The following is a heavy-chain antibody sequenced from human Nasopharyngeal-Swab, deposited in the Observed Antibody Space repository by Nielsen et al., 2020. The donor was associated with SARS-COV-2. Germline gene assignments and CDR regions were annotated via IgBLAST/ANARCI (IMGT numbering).Heavy chain of an antibody. Sequence: GGSLRLSCAASGFPFRNYAMTWVRQAPGKGLEWVSGISGRGGSTYYADSVKGRFTISRDNSKNTLYLQMNSLRGEDTAVYYCAKGDLKWVQHKYAMDVWGQETTVTVSS. CDR3: AKGDLKWVQHKYAMDV. J-gene: IGHJ6*02. V-gene: IGHV3-23*01. CDR2: ISGRGGST. D-gene: IGHD1-26*01. CDR1: GFPFRNYA.